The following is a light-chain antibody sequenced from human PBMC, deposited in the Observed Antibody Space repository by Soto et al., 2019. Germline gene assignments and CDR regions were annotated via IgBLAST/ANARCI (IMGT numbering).Light chain of an antibody. Sequence: DIQMTQSPSTLSAGVGDRVTITCRASQRISTYLNWYQQKPGKAPTLLIYAASSLQSGVPSRFSGGGSGTDFNLTINALEPEDFATYFCQQCYSYPRTFGQGTKLEIK. CDR3: QQCYSYPRT. J-gene: IGKJ1*01. V-gene: IGKV1-39*01. CDR1: QRISTY. CDR2: AAS.